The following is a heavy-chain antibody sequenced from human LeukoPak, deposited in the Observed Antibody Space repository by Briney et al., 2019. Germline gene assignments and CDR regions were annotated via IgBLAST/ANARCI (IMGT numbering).Heavy chain of an antibody. CDR3: AKDMVSGGSGSHFVGSFDY. D-gene: IGHD3-10*01. CDR1: GFTFSSYA. V-gene: IGHV3-23*01. CDR2: ISGSGGST. J-gene: IGHJ4*02. Sequence: GGSLRLSCAASGFTFSSYAMSWVRQAPGEGLEWVSAISGSGGSTYYADSVKGRFTISRDNSKNTLYLQMNSLRAEDTAVYYCAKDMVSGGSGSHFVGSFDYWGQGTLVTVSS.